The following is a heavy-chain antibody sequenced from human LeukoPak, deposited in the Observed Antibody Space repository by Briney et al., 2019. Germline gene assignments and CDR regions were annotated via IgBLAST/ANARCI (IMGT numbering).Heavy chain of an antibody. Sequence: PSETLSLTCAVYGEXFSDDYWSWMRHPPGKGLEWIGEINHSGSTNQNPSLKSRVTISVDSSKNPSSLNLSSVTAADTAVYYCARGARDSRANSFDPWGRGTPVTVSS. J-gene: IGHJ5*02. D-gene: IGHD3-22*01. CDR2: INHSGST. V-gene: IGHV4-34*01. CDR3: ARGARDSRANSFDP. CDR1: GEXFSDDY.